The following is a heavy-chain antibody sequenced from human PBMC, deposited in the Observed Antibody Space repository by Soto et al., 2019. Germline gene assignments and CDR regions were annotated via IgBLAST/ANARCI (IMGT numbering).Heavy chain of an antibody. Sequence: GESLKISCKASGYNFTTFWISWMRQVPGKGLEWMGRIDPSDSYSNYSPSFQGHITISADKSINTAYLHFSNLKTADTAVYYCARHFPLPKELQFYYYYYYGVDVWGHGTAVTVSS. CDR2: IDPSDSYS. J-gene: IGHJ6*02. V-gene: IGHV5-10-1*01. CDR1: GYNFTTFW. D-gene: IGHD2-15*01. CDR3: ARHFPLPKELQFYYYYYYGVDV.